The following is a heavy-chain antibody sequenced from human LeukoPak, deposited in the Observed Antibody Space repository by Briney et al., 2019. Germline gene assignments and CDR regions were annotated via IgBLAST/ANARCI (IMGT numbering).Heavy chain of an antibody. CDR3: AKDWVYYYDSSGYRYYYYYMDV. V-gene: IGHV3-30*02. Sequence: GGSLRLSCAASGFTFSSYAMSWVRQAPGKGLEWVAFIRYDGSNKYYADSVKGRFTISRDNSKNTLYLQMNSLRAEDTAVYYCAKDWVYYYDSSGYRYYYYYMDVWGKGTTVTISS. J-gene: IGHJ6*03. D-gene: IGHD3-22*01. CDR1: GFTFSSYA. CDR2: IRYDGSNK.